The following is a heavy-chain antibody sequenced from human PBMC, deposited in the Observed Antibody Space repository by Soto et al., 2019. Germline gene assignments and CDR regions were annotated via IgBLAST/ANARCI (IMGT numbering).Heavy chain of an antibody. CDR1: GGSISSGGYY. CDR2: IYYSGST. V-gene: IGHV4-31*03. J-gene: IGHJ6*02. D-gene: IGHD2-15*01. CDR3: ARDRLSRDCSGGSCYSNYYSMDV. Sequence: QVQLQESGPGLVKPSQTLSLTCTVSGGSISSGGYYWSWIRQHPGKGLEWIGYIYYSGSTYYNPSLKSRVTISVDMSKNQFSLKLSSVTAADTAVYYCARDRLSRDCSGGSCYSNYYSMDVWGQGTTVTVSS.